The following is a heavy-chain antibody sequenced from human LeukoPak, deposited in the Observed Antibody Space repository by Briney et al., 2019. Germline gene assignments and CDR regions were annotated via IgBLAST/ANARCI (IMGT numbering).Heavy chain of an antibody. J-gene: IGHJ4*02. V-gene: IGHV3-21*01. CDR2: ISSSSSYI. D-gene: IGHD6-19*01. CDR3: ARGEVAGTTPFDY. CDR1: GFTFSSYS. Sequence: GGSLRLSCAASGFTFSSYSMNWVRQAAGKGLEWVSSISSSSSYIYYADSVKGRFTISRDNAKNSLYLQMNSLRAEDTAVYYCARGEVAGTTPFDYWGQGTLVTVSS.